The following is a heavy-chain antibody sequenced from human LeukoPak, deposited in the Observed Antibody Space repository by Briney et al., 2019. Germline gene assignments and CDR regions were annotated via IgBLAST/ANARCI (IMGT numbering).Heavy chain of an antibody. CDR1: GYTFTSYG. D-gene: IGHD5-24*01. CDR3: ARGLGMATIA. V-gene: IGHV1-18*01. Sequence: ASVKVSCKASGYTFTSYGISWARQAPGQGLEWMGWISAYNGNTNYAQKLQGRVTMTRDMSTSTVYMELSSLRSEDTAVYYCARGLGMATIAWGQGTLVTVSS. J-gene: IGHJ5*02. CDR2: ISAYNGNT.